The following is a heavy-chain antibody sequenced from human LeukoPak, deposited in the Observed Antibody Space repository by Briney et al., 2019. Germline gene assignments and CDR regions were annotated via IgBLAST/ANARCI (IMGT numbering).Heavy chain of an antibody. CDR1: GFTFGRHW. D-gene: IGHD3-10*01. CDR3: ARVTYGSGTYGAFDY. CDR2: MNQGGSET. Sequence: PGGSLRLPCAASGFTFGRHWMSWVRQAPGKGLEWVAHMNQGGSETTNVDSVKGRFTISRDNSKNTLYLQMNSLRAEDTAVYYCARVTYGSGTYGAFDYWGQGTLVTVSS. J-gene: IGHJ4*02. V-gene: IGHV3-7*03.